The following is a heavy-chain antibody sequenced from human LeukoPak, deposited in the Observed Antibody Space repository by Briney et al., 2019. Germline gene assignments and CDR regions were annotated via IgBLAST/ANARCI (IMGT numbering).Heavy chain of an antibody. V-gene: IGHV4-39*07. CDR1: GGSISSSSYY. CDR2: IYYSGST. CDR3: ARGIWSGYYYFDY. Sequence: PSETLSLTCTVSGGSISSSSYYWGWIRQPPGKGLEWIGSIYYSGSTYYNPSLKSRVTISVDTSKNQFSLKLSSVTAADTAVYYCARGIWSGYYYFDYWGQGTLVTVSS. J-gene: IGHJ4*02. D-gene: IGHD3-3*01.